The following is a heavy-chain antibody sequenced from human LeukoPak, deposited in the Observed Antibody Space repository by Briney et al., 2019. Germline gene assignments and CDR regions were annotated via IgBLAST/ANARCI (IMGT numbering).Heavy chain of an antibody. V-gene: IGHV3-74*01. CDR2: IKSDEITT. CDR1: GFTFSSYYW. Sequence: PGGSLRLSCAASGFTFSSYYWMHWVRQAPGKGLVWVSRIKSDEITTNYADSVKGRFTISRDNAKNTLYLQMNSLRAEDTAVYYCARGAWTVYYFDYWGQGTLVTVSS. J-gene: IGHJ4*02. CDR3: ARGAWTVYYFDY. D-gene: IGHD3/OR15-3a*01.